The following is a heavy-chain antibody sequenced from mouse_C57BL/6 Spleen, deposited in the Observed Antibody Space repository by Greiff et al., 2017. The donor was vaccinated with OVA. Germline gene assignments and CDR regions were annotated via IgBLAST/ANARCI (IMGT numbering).Heavy chain of an antibody. CDR3: ARDHYGSSR. CDR2: ISDGGSYT. Sequence: DVKLVESGGGLVKPGWSLKLSCAASGFTFSSYAMSWVRQTPEKRLEWVATISDGGSYTYYPDNVKGRFTISRDNAKNNLYLQMSHLKSEDTAMYYCARDHYGSSRWGQGTSVTVSS. D-gene: IGHD1-1*01. J-gene: IGHJ4*01. V-gene: IGHV5-4*01. CDR1: GFTFSSYA.